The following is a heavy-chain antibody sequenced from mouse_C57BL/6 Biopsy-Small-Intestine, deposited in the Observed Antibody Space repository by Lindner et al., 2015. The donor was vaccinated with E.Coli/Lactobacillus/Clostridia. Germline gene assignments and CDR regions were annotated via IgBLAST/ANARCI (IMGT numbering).Heavy chain of an antibody. CDR1: GYTFTSYW. CDR2: INPSNGGT. CDR3: VTEGYDFDY. D-gene: IGHD2-2*01. J-gene: IGHJ2*01. V-gene: IGHV1-53*01. Sequence: VQLQESGTELVKPGASVKLSCKTSGYTFTSYWMHWVKQRPGQGLVWIGNINPSNGGTNYNENFKNKATLTVDKSSSTAYMQLSSLTSEDSAVYYCVTEGYDFDYWGQGTTLTVSS.